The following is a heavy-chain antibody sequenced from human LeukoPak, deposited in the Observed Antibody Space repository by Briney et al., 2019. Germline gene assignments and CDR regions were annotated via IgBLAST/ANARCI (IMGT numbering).Heavy chain of an antibody. CDR3: ARERQYYFDY. Sequence: PGGSLGLSCAASGFTVSSNYMSWVRQAPGKGLEWVSVIYSGGSTYYADSVKCRFTISRDNSKNTLYLQMNSLRAEDTAVYYCARERQYYFDYWGQGTLGTVSS. CDR2: IYSGGST. V-gene: IGHV3-53*01. CDR1: GFTVSSNY. J-gene: IGHJ4*02.